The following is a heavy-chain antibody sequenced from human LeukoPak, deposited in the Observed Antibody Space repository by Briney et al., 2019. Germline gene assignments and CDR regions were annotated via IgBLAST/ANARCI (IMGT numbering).Heavy chain of an antibody. D-gene: IGHD6-13*01. CDR1: GDSISTYY. CDR2: IYYSGTT. Sequence: SETLSLTCIVSGDSISTYYWSWIRQPPGKGLEWIGYIYYSGTTNYNPSLKSRVTMSVDTSKNQFSLKLSSVTAADTAVYYCARLGSSSWGGAFDIWGQGTMVTVSS. J-gene: IGHJ3*02. CDR3: ARLGSSSWGGAFDI. V-gene: IGHV4-59*08.